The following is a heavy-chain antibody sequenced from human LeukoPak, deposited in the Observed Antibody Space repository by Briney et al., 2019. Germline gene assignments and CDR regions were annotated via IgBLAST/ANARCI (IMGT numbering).Heavy chain of an antibody. CDR1: GFTSNNYA. CDR3: AKSPANWLDA. J-gene: IGHJ5*02. Sequence: GGSLTLSCAASGFTSNNYAMSWVRQAPGKGLVWFSSISGSGDGTYYGDSVKGRFTISRDDSQRTLYLQMSSLRADDTAIYYCAKSPANWLDAWGQGTLVTVSS. CDR2: ISGSGDGT. V-gene: IGHV3-23*01.